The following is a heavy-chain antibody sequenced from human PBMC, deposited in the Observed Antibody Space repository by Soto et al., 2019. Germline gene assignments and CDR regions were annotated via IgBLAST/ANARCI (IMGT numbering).Heavy chain of an antibody. CDR2: INPSGGST. J-gene: IGHJ4*02. Sequence: QVQLVQSGAEVKKPGASVKVSCKASGYTFTSYYMHWVRQAPGQGLEWMGIINPSGGSTSYAQKFQGRVTMTRDTSTSTVYMELSSLRSEDTAVSYCARVQEDDYVWGSYRPYFDYWGQGTLVTVSS. D-gene: IGHD3-16*02. V-gene: IGHV1-46*03. CDR3: ARVQEDDYVWGSYRPYFDY. CDR1: GYTFTSYY.